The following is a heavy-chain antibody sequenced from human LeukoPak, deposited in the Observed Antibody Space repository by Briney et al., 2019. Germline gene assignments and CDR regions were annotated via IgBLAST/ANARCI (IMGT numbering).Heavy chain of an antibody. J-gene: IGHJ4*02. Sequence: GGSLRLSCAASGFTFSSYDMHWVRQATGKGLEWVSAIGTAGDTYYPGSVKGRFTISRDNAKNSLYLQMNSLRAEDTAVYYCARKYCSTTSCLFDNWGQGTLVTVSS. CDR2: IGTAGDT. D-gene: IGHD2-2*01. CDR1: GFTFSSYD. V-gene: IGHV3-13*04. CDR3: ARKYCSTTSCLFDN.